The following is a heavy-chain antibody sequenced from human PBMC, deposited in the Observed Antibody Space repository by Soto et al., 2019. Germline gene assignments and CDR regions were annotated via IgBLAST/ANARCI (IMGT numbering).Heavy chain of an antibody. J-gene: IGHJ6*02. Sequence: SETLSLTCTVSGASISSGDYYWSWIRQHPGRGLEWIGYIVYSGSTYYDPSLRSRSTISIETSKNQFSLTLSSVTAADTAVYYCARGAVREVYYYYYGMDVWGPGTTVTVSS. D-gene: IGHD3-10*01. CDR1: GASISSGDYY. CDR2: IVYSGST. CDR3: ARGAVREVYYYYYGMDV. V-gene: IGHV4-30-4*01.